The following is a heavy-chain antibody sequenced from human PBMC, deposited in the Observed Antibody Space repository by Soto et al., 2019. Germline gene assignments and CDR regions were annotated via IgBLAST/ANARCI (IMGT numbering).Heavy chain of an antibody. V-gene: IGHV1-2*04. D-gene: IGHD6-6*01. J-gene: IGHJ5*02. CDR1: GYTFTGYY. CDR3: ARAPYSSSSKFDP. Sequence: ASVKVSCKASGYTFTGYYMHWVRQAPGQGLEWMGWINPNSGGTNYPQKFQGWFTMTRERSISTAYMELSRLRSDETAVYYCARAPYSSSSKFDPWGQGTLVTVSS. CDR2: INPNSGGT.